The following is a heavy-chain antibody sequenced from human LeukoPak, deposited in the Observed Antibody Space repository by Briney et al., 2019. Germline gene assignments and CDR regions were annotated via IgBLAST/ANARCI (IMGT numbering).Heavy chain of an antibody. Sequence: GGALILSCAAPGFTFVDYGVTWVPQAPGKGLEWDYGINWYDDRTGYADSVKGRFTISRDNAKNSLYLRMNSLRAEDTALYYCASGGSGYYEYFQHWGQGTMVTVSS. V-gene: IGHV3-20*04. J-gene: IGHJ1*01. CDR1: GFTFVDYG. CDR2: INWYDDRT. D-gene: IGHD5-12*01. CDR3: ASGGSGYYEYFQH.